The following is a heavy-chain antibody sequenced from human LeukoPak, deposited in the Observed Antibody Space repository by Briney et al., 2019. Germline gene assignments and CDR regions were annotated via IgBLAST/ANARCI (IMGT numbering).Heavy chain of an antibody. D-gene: IGHD2-15*01. CDR1: GYTFTSYD. J-gene: IGHJ4*02. CDR3: ARGGCSGGSCYSPQFDY. CDR2: MNPNSGNT. Sequence: ASVKVSCKASGYTFTSYDINWVRQATGQGLEWMGWMNPNSGNTGYAQKFQGRVTITRNTSIGTAYMELSSLRSEDTAVYYCARGGCSGGSCYSPQFDYWGQGTLVTVSS. V-gene: IGHV1-8*03.